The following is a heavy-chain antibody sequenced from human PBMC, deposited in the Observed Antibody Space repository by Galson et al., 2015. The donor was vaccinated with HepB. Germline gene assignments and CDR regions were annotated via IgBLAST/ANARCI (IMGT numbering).Heavy chain of an antibody. CDR3: ARGLRGWVYWFDP. V-gene: IGHV3-53*01. Sequence: SLRLSCAASGFTVSSNYMSWVRQAPGKGLEWVSVIYSGGSTYYADSVKGRFTISRDNSKNTLYLQMNSLRAEDTAVYYCARGLRGWVYWFDPWGQGTLVTVSS. D-gene: IGHD3-16*01. J-gene: IGHJ5*02. CDR1: GFTVSSNY. CDR2: IYSGGST.